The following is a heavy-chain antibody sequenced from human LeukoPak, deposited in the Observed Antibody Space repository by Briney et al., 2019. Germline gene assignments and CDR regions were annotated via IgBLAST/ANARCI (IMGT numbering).Heavy chain of an antibody. V-gene: IGHV4-34*01. J-gene: IGHJ4*02. CDR2: INHSGST. D-gene: IGHD3-3*01. Sequence: SETLSLTCAVYAGSFSGYYWSWLRQPPGKGLEWIGEINHSGSTNYNPSLKSRVTISVDTSKNQFSLKLSSVTAAVTAVYYCARGYGDFWSGSYGDWGQGTLVTVSS. CDR1: AGSFSGYY. CDR3: ARGYGDFWSGSYGD.